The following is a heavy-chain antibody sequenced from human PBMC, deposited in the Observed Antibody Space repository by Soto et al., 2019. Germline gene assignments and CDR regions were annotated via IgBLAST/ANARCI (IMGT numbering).Heavy chain of an antibody. D-gene: IGHD5-18*01. CDR2: ISWGRYDV. V-gene: IGHV3-9*01. CDR3: AKDGKDGYPSWALFDS. J-gene: IGHJ4*02. Sequence: PGGSLRLSCAASGFTCGDYALPWVRRAPGKGLEWVAGISWGRYDVGYVDSVEGRFTVSRDNAKNSLFLEMNSLRVDDTALYYCAKDGKDGYPSWALFDSWGLGTHVTVSS. CDR1: GFTCGDYA.